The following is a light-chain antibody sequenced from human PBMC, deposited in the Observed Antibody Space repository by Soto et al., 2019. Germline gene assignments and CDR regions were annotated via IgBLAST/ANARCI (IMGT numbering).Light chain of an antibody. Sequence: EIVMTQSPATLSVSPGERATLSCRASQSVSSSLAWYQQKPGQAPRLLIYGASTRATGIPARFSGSGSGTEFNLTISSLQSEDFAVYYCQQYRDWPLTFGGGTKVEIK. J-gene: IGKJ4*01. CDR1: QSVSSS. CDR2: GAS. CDR3: QQYRDWPLT. V-gene: IGKV3-15*01.